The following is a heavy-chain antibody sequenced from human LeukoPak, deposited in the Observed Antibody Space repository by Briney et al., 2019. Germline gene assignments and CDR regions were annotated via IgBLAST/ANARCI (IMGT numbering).Heavy chain of an antibody. Sequence: GGSLRLSCAASGFTVSSNYMSWVRQAPGKGLEWVSVIYSGGSTYYADSVKGRFTISRDNSKNTLYLQMNSLRAEDTAVYYCARDLGSGYYNTFDYWGQGTLVTVSS. CDR2: IYSGGST. CDR1: GFTVSSNY. CDR3: ARDLGSGYYNTFDY. V-gene: IGHV3-53*01. J-gene: IGHJ4*02. D-gene: IGHD3-22*01.